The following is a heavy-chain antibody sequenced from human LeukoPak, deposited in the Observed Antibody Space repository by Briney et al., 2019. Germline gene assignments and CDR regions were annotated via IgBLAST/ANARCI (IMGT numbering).Heavy chain of an antibody. D-gene: IGHD2-15*01. J-gene: IGHJ4*02. Sequence: GSLRLSCAASGFTFSTYWMSWVRQAPGKGLEWIGSIYHSGSTYYNPSLKSRVTISVDTSKNQFSLKLSSVTAADTAVYYCARVFTYPKVVAATHFDYWGQGTLVTVSS. CDR1: GFTFSTYW. V-gene: IGHV4-38-2*01. CDR2: IYHSGST. CDR3: ARVFTYPKVVAATHFDY.